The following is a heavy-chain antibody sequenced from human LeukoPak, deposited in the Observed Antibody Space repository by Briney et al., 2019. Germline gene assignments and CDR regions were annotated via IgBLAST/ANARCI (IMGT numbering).Heavy chain of an antibody. CDR2: INHSGST. J-gene: IGHJ4*02. CDR3: ARAYCGGDCYSGGGYFDY. CDR1: GGSFSGYY. V-gene: IGHV4-34*01. Sequence: SVTLSLTCAVYGGSFSGYYWSWIRQPPGKGLEWIAEINHSGSTNYNPSLKSRLTISVDTSKNQFSLKLSSVTAADTAVYYCARAYCGGDCYSGGGYFDYWGQGTLVTVSS. D-gene: IGHD2-21*02.